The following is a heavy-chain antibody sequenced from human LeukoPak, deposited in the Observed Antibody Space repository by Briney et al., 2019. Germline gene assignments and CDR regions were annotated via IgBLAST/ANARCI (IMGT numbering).Heavy chain of an antibody. J-gene: IGHJ4*02. CDR2: ISVSGYST. Sequence: PGGSLRLSCAASGFTFSSFGMSWVRQTPGRGLEWVSAISVSGYSTYYADSVKGRFTISRDTSKNTLYLQMNSLRADDTAVYYCASEDGHNPNLGFDYWGQGTLVTVSS. D-gene: IGHD5-24*01. CDR1: GFTFSSFG. CDR3: ASEDGHNPNLGFDY. V-gene: IGHV3-23*01.